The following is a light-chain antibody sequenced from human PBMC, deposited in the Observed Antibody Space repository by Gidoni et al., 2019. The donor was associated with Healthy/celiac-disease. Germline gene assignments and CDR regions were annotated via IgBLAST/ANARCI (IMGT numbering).Light chain of an antibody. J-gene: IGKJ3*01. Sequence: DIVMTQALDSLAVSFGERATIHCKSSQSVLYSSNNKNYLAWYQQKPGQPPELLIYWASTREAGVPGRFSSSGSGTDFTLTISSLQAEDVAVYYCQQYYSTPQTFGPXTKVDIK. V-gene: IGKV4-1*01. CDR3: QQYYSTPQT. CDR1: QSVLYSSNNKNY. CDR2: WAS.